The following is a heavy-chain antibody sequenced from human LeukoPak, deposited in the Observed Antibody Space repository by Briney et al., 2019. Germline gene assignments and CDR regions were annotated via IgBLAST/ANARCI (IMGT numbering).Heavy chain of an antibody. CDR3: ARDRGVDYCSGGSCSHYYYYMDV. J-gene: IGHJ6*03. Sequence: GASVKVSCKASGYTFTGYYMHWVRQAPGQGLEWMGRINPNSGGTNYAQKFQGRVTMTRDTSISTAYMELSRLRSDDTAVYYCARDRGVDYCSGGSCSHYYYYMDVWGKGTTVTISS. CDR2: INPNSGGT. V-gene: IGHV1-2*06. D-gene: IGHD2-15*01. CDR1: GYTFTGYY.